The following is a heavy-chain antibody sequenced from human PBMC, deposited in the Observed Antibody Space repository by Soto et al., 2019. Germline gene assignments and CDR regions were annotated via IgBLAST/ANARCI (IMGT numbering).Heavy chain of an antibody. V-gene: IGHV3-33*01. Sequence: QVQLVESGGGVVQPGRSLRLSCAASGFNFGGYGMHWVRQAPCKGLEWVAITRHDGSNTYYADSVRGRFTISRDNSKNTLDLQMNSLTVEDTAVYYCVRDGVGATTYFGYFDYWGQGTLITVSS. CDR3: VRDGVGATTYFGYFDY. CDR2: TRHDGSNT. D-gene: IGHD1-26*01. CDR1: GFNFGGYG. J-gene: IGHJ4*02.